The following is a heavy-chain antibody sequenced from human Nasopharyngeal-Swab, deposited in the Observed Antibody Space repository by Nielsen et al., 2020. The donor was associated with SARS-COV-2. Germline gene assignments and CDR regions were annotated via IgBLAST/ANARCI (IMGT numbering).Heavy chain of an antibody. CDR2: INAGNGNT. J-gene: IGHJ4*02. CDR1: GYSFTSYA. CDR3: VRDRKDYFDY. V-gene: IGHV1-3*01. Sequence: ASVKVSCKASGYSFTSYAIHWVRQAPGQRLEWMGWINAGNGNTKYSQKFQGRVTITRDTSASTAYMELSSLRSEDTAVFYCVRDRKDYFDYWGQGTLVTVSS.